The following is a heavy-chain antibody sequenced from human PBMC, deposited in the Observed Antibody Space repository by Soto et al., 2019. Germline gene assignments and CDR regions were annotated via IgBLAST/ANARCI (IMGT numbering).Heavy chain of an antibody. CDR1: GGPISSSSYY. CDR2: IYYSGST. V-gene: IGHV4-39*01. Sequence: PSETLSLTCTVSGGPISSSSYYWGWIRQPPGKGLEWIGSIYYSGSTYYNPSLKSRVTISVDTSKNQFSLKLSSVTAAYTSVYYCASYYYDSSGYYYVPGVYWGQGTLVTVS. CDR3: ASYYYDSSGYYYVPGVY. D-gene: IGHD3-22*01. J-gene: IGHJ4*02.